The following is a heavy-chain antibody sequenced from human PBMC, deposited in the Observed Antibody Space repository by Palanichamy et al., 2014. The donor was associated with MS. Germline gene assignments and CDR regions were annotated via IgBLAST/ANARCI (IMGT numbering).Heavy chain of an antibody. D-gene: IGHD3-10*01. CDR2: IYYSGNT. Sequence: QVQLQESGPGLVKPSETLSLTCTVSGGSISTYYWTWIRQPPGKGLEWLGYIYYSGNTNYNPSLKSRVTMSVDTSKNQFSLKLTSVTAADTAVYYCARGALYFPPDYWGQGTLVTVSS. CDR1: GGSISTYY. J-gene: IGHJ4*02. V-gene: IGHV4-59*01. CDR3: ARGALYFPPDY.